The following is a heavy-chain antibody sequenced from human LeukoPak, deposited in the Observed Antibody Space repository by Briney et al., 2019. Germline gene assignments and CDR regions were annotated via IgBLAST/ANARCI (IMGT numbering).Heavy chain of an antibody. CDR1: GYSFTSYW. CDR3: ARQKYSSGWYRDYYGMDV. Sequence: GESLKISCKGSGYSFTSYWIGWVRQMPGKGLEWMGIIYPGDSDTRYSPSFQGQVTISADKSISTAYLQWSSLKASDTAIYYCARQKYSSGWYRDYYGMDVWGKGTTVTVSS. CDR2: IYPGDSDT. J-gene: IGHJ6*04. V-gene: IGHV5-51*01. D-gene: IGHD6-19*01.